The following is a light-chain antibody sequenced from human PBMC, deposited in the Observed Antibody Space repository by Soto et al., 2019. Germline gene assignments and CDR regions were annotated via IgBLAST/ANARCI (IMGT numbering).Light chain of an antibody. V-gene: IGLV2-14*01. CDR2: ELS. CDR3: SSYTSSSTLLYV. CDR1: SSDVGGYNH. J-gene: IGLJ1*01. Sequence: QSALTQPASVSGSPGQSITISCTGTSSDVGGYNHVSWYQQYPGKAPKVIIYELSNRPSGISNRFSGSKSGNTASLTISGLQAEDEADYYGSSYTSSSTLLYVFGTGTKVTVL.